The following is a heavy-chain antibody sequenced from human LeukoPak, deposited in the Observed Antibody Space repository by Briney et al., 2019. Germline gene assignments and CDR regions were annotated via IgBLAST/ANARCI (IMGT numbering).Heavy chain of an antibody. J-gene: IGHJ4*02. CDR1: GGSISSGGYY. Sequence: SQTLSLTCTVSGGSISSGGYYWSWIRQHPGKGLEWIGYIYYSGSTYYNPSLKSRVTISVDTSKNQFSLKLSSVTAADTAVYYCARARPIQLGAQPYFDYRGQGTLVTVSS. CDR3: ARARPIQLGAQPYFDY. D-gene: IGHD5-18*01. CDR2: IYYSGST. V-gene: IGHV4-31*03.